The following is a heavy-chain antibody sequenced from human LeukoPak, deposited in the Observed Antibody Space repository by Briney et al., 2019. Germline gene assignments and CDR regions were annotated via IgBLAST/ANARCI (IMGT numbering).Heavy chain of an antibody. CDR2: INPNSGGT. D-gene: IGHD6-13*01. CDR1: GYTFTGYY. V-gene: IGHV1-2*02. J-gene: IGHJ4*02. Sequence: ASVRVSCKASGYTFTGYYMHWVRQAPGQGLEWMGWINPNSGGTNYAQKFQGGVTMTRDTSISTAYMELSRLRSDDTAVYYCARSMTSSPPYFDYWGQGILVTVSS. CDR3: ARSMTSSPPYFDY.